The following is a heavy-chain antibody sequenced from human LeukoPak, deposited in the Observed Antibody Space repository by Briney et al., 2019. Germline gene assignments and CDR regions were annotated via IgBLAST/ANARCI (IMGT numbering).Heavy chain of an antibody. V-gene: IGHV3-30*18. Sequence: PGGSLRLSCAASGFTFSIYGMHWVRQAPGKGLEWVAVISYDGSNKYYADSVKGRFTISRDNSKNTLYLQMNSLRAEDTAVYYCANSVYDYWGQGTLVTVSS. CDR2: ISYDGSNK. CDR3: ANSVYDY. CDR1: GFTFSIYG. D-gene: IGHD5/OR15-5a*01. J-gene: IGHJ4*02.